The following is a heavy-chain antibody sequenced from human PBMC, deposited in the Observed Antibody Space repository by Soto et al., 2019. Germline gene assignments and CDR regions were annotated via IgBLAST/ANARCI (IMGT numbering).Heavy chain of an antibody. D-gene: IGHD3-10*01. J-gene: IGHJ6*02. CDR2: ISSSSSHI. CDR1: GFTVTTYS. V-gene: IGHV3-21*02. Sequence: EVQLVESGGGLVKPGGSLRLSCAASGFTVTTYSMNWVRQASGKGLEWVASISSSSSHIYYADSVKGRFTISRDNARNSLYLQMNSLRAEDTAVYYCVRERGLSSYYGMDVWGQGTTVTVSS. CDR3: VRERGLSSYYGMDV.